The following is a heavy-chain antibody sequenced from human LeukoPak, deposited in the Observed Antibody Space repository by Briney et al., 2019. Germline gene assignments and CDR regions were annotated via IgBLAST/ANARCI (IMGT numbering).Heavy chain of an antibody. J-gene: IGHJ4*02. D-gene: IGHD3-22*01. CDR3: ASPDYYDSSSFDY. CDR2: ISYDGSNK. Sequence: GGSLRLSCAASGFTFSSYGMHWVRQAPGKGLEWVAVISYDGSNKYYADSVKGRFTISRDNSKNTLYLQMNSLRAEETAVYYCASPDYYDSSSFDYWGQGTLVTVSS. V-gene: IGHV3-30*03. CDR1: GFTFSSYG.